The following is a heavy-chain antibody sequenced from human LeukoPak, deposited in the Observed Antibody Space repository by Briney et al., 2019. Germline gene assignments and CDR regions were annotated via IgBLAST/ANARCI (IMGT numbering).Heavy chain of an antibody. CDR3: AKDRYSTSSTFTINPFDY. D-gene: IGHD6-13*01. CDR2: IRFDGRDK. V-gene: IGHV3-30*02. J-gene: IGHJ4*02. CDR1: EFTFSSYG. Sequence: PGGSLRLSCAASEFTFSSYGMNWVRQAPGKGLEWVAFIRFDGRDKYYTDSVKGRLTISRDNSKSTLDLQMNSLRVEDTAVYYCAKDRYSTSSTFTINPFDYWGQGTLVTVSS.